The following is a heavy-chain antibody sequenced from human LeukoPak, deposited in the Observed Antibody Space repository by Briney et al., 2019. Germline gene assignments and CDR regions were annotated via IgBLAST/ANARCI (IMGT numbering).Heavy chain of an antibody. J-gene: IGHJ4*02. CDR3: ARRALVLRFYDY. D-gene: IGHD3-3*01. CDR1: GGSFSGYY. CDR2: INHSGST. V-gene: IGHV4-34*01. Sequence: SETLSLTCAVYGGSFSGYYWSWIRQPPGKGLEWIGEINHSGSTNYNPSLKSRVTISVDTSKNQFSLKLSSVTAVDTAVYYCARRALVLRFYDYWGQGTLVTVSS.